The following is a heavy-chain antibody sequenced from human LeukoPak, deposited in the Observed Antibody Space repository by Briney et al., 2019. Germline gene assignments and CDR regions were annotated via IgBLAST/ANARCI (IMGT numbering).Heavy chain of an antibody. V-gene: IGHV3-30*18. CDR3: AKDRYSSGWEIDY. D-gene: IGHD6-19*01. Sequence: GGSLRLSCAASGFTFSNYGMHWVRQAPGKGLEWVAVILYDGSNKYYAESVKGRFTISRDNSKNTLYLQMNSLRAEDTAVYYCAKDRYSSGWEIDYWGQGTLVTVSS. J-gene: IGHJ4*02. CDR1: GFTFSNYG. CDR2: ILYDGSNK.